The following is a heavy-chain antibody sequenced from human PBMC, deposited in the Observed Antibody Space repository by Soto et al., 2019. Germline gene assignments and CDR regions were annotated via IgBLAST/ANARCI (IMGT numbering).Heavy chain of an antibody. Sequence: GASVKVSCKASGYTFTSYGISWVRQAPGQGLEWMGWISAYNGNTNYAQKLQGRVTVTTGTSTSTAYMELRSLRSDDTAVYYCARPTYYYGSGLDAFDIWGQGTMVTVS. CDR1: GYTFTSYG. V-gene: IGHV1-18*01. D-gene: IGHD3-10*01. CDR3: ARPTYYYGSGLDAFDI. CDR2: ISAYNGNT. J-gene: IGHJ3*02.